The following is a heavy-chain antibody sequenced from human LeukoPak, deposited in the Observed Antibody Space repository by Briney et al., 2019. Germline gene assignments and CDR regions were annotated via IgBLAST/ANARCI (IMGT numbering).Heavy chain of an antibody. D-gene: IGHD6-6*01. V-gene: IGHV4-30-2*01. CDR2: IYHSGST. Sequence: SETLSLTCTVSGGSISSGGYYWSWIWQPPGKGLEWIGYIYHSGSTYYNPSLKSRVTISVDRSKNQFSLKLSSVTAADTAVYYCARGYRQQLVAFDIWGQGTMVTVSS. J-gene: IGHJ3*02. CDR3: ARGYRQQLVAFDI. CDR1: GGSISSGGYY.